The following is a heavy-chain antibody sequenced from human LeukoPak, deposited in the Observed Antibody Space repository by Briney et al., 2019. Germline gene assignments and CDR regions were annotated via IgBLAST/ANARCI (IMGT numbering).Heavy chain of an antibody. CDR2: INSDGSIT. J-gene: IGHJ6*02. CDR3: ARGRYYGMDV. V-gene: IGHV3-74*03. CDR1: GFTFSTFW. Sequence: GGSLRLSCAASGFTFSTFWMHWVRQAPGKGLVWVSGINSDGSITTYADSVKGRFTISRDNAENTPYLQMNSLRAEDTAVYYCARGRYYGMDVWGQGTTVTVSS.